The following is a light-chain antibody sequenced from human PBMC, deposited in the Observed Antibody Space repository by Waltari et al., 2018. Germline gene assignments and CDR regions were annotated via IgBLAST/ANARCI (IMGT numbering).Light chain of an antibody. V-gene: IGLV3-19*01. CDR1: RIRDYY. J-gene: IGLJ2*01. Sequence: SSELTQDPAVSVALGQTVRLTCQGDRIRDYYAIWYQQKAGQAPVLVIHGENNRPSGIPDRFSGSSSGNTASLTITGAQAGDEADYYCNSRDSSGNVVFGAGTKLTVL. CDR2: GEN. CDR3: NSRDSSGNVV.